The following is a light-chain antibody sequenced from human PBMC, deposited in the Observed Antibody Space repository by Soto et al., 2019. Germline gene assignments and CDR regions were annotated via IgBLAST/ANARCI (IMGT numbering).Light chain of an antibody. CDR1: QSVSSN. V-gene: IGKV3-15*01. CDR2: GAS. CDR3: QQYNNWPRT. J-gene: IGKJ1*01. Sequence: EIVMTQSPAALSVSPGEIATLSFRASQSVSSNLALYQQRPGQAPRLLIYGASTRATGIPARFSGGESGTEFTLTISSVRSEDCAIYYCQQYNNWPRTFGQGTKVNIK.